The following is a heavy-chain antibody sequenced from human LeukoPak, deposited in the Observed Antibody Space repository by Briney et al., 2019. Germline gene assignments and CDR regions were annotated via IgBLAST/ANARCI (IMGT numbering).Heavy chain of an antibody. D-gene: IGHD3-16*01. J-gene: IGHJ4*02. CDR1: GDSVSSNSVG. Sequence: SQSLSLTCVISGDSVSSNSVGWHWIRQSPSRGLEWLGRTYYRSKWYNDYAVSVKSRVTVNPDTSKNQFSLQLNSVTPEDTAVYYCARGHNYAYDYRGQGTLVTVSS. CDR2: TYYRSKWYN. CDR3: ARGHNYAYDY. V-gene: IGHV6-1*01.